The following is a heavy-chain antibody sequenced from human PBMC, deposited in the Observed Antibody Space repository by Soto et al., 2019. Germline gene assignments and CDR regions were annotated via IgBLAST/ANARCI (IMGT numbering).Heavy chain of an antibody. Sequence: GGSLRLSCAASGFTFSSYAMHWVRQAPGKGLEWVSVISYDGSNKYYADSVKGRFTISRDNSKNTLYLQMNSLRAEDTAVYYCARDRGYSYGHLDYWGQGTLVTVSS. CDR1: GFTFSSYA. CDR2: ISYDGSNK. J-gene: IGHJ4*02. V-gene: IGHV3-30-3*01. CDR3: ARDRGYSYGHLDY. D-gene: IGHD5-18*01.